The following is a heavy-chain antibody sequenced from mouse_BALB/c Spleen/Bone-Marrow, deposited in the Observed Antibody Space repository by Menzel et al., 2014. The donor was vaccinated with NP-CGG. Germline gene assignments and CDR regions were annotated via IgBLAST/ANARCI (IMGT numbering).Heavy chain of an antibody. J-gene: IGHJ2*01. V-gene: IGHV5-9-4*01. CDR2: ISNGGNYT. CDR1: GFTFSDYA. Sequence: EVKLVESGGALVKPGGSLKLSCAASGFTFSDYAMSWVRQSPEKRLEWVAEISNGGNYTYYPDTVTGRFTISRDNAKNSLYMEMSSLRSEDTAMYYCSRNSSYSFDFWGQGTTLTVSS. CDR3: SRNSSYSFDF. D-gene: IGHD1-1*01.